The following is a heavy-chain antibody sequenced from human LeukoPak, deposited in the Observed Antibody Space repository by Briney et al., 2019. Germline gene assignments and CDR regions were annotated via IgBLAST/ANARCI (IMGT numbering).Heavy chain of an antibody. V-gene: IGHV1-69*05. CDR1: GYTFTGYY. CDR2: IIPIFGTA. CDR3: ARGADIVVVPAASLLYFQH. J-gene: IGHJ1*01. Sequence: ASVKVSCKASGYTFTGYYMHWVRQAPGQGLEWMGGIIPIFGTANYAQKFQGRVTITTDESTSTAYMELSSLRSEDTAVYYCARGADIVVVPAASLLYFQHWGQGTLVTVSS. D-gene: IGHD2-2*01.